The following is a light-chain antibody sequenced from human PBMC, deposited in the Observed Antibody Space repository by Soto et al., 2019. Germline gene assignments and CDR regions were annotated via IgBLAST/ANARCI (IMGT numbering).Light chain of an antibody. J-gene: IGKJ1*01. CDR3: QQYGSSSWT. CDR2: DAS. V-gene: IGKV3D-20*01. CDR1: LSLSSSY. Sequence: EIVLTQSPGTLSLSPGERAALSCRASLSLSSSYIAWYQQKPGLAPRLLIYDASSRATGIPDRFSGSGSGTDFTLTISRLEPEDFAVYYCQQYGSSSWTFGQGTKVDI.